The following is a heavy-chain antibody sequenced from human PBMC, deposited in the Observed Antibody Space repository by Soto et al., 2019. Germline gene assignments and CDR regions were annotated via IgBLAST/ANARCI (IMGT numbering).Heavy chain of an antibody. CDR2: INHSGST. CDR3: AREYQLPTLYYYAMDV. V-gene: IGHV4-34*01. D-gene: IGHD2-2*01. CDR1: GGSFSGYY. J-gene: IGHJ6*02. Sequence: SETLSLTCAVYGGSFSGYYWSWIRQPPGKGLEWIGEINHSGSTNYNPSLKSRVTISVDTSKNQFSLKLSSVTAADTAVYYCAREYQLPTLYYYAMDVWGQGTMVTVSS.